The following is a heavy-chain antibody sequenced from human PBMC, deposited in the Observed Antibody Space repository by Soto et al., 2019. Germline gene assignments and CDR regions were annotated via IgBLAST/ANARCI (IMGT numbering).Heavy chain of an antibody. CDR3: ARGFSDYGDYVTPRDYYYGMDV. CDR1: GGAFSSYA. J-gene: IGHJ6*02. D-gene: IGHD4-17*01. V-gene: IGHV1-69*01. Sequence: QVQLVQSGAEVKKPGSSVKVSCKASGGAFSSYAISWVRQAPGQGLEWMGGIIPIFGTANYAQKFQGRVTITADESTSTAYMELSSLRSEDTAVYYCARGFSDYGDYVTPRDYYYGMDVWGQGTTVTVSS. CDR2: IIPIFGTA.